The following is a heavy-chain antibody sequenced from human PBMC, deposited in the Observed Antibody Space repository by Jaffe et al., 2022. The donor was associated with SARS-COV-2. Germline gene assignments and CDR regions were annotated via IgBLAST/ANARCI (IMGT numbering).Heavy chain of an antibody. Sequence: QVQLQESGPGLVKPSQTLSLTCTVSGGSMNSGDYHWNWIRQYPEKGLECIGYIYYRGSTYYNPSLKSRVTISVDTSKNQFSLKLSSVTAADTAVYYCARAWVKGGRYWYFDLWGRGTLVTVSS. CDR1: GGSMNSGDYH. J-gene: IGHJ2*01. D-gene: IGHD1-26*01. CDR2: IYYRGST. CDR3: ARAWVKGGRYWYFDL. V-gene: IGHV4-31*03.